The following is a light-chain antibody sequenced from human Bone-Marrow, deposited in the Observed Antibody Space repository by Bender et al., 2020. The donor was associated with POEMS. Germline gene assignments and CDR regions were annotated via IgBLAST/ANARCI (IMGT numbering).Light chain of an antibody. CDR2: EDS. J-gene: IGLJ3*02. V-gene: IGLV3-10*01. CDR3: FSTDGSANHPV. CDR1: SFPRRY. Sequence: SYELTQPPSVSVSPGQTARITCSGDSFPRRYAFWYQQKSGQAPVLVIHEDSERPSGIPERFSGSSSGTMATLTISGAQLEDEADYCSFSTDGSANHPVFGGGTRMTVL.